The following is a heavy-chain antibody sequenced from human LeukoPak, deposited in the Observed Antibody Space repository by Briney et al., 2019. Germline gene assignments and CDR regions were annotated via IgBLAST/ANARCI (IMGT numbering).Heavy chain of an antibody. J-gene: IGHJ4*02. CDR1: GGSFSGYY. CDR2: INHSGST. Sequence: SETLSLPCAVYGGSFSGYYWSWIRQPPGKGLEWIGEINHSGSTNYNPSLKSRVTISVDTSKNQFSLKLSSVTAADTAVYYCARDLNGSYYDYWGQGTLVTVSS. CDR3: ARDLNGSYYDY. D-gene: IGHD3-9*01. V-gene: IGHV4-34*01.